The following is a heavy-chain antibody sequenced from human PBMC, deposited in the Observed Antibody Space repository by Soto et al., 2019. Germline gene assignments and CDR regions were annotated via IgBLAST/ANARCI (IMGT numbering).Heavy chain of an antibody. D-gene: IGHD6-19*01. CDR2: IKQDGSEK. CDR1: GFTFSSYW. J-gene: IGHJ4*02. CDR3: AKGPRAVAGTDPYYFDY. V-gene: IGHV3-7*01. Sequence: GGSLRLSCTASGFTFSSYWMSWVRQAPGKGLEWVANIKQDGSEKYYVDSVKGRFTISRDNAKNSLYLQMNSLRAEDTAVYYCAKGPRAVAGTDPYYFDYWGQGTLVPVAS.